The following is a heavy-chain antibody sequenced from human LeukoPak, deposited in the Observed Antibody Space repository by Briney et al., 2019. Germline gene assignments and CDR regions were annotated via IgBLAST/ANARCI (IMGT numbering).Heavy chain of an antibody. J-gene: IGHJ1*01. V-gene: IGHV1-69*13. CDR2: IIPIFGTA. D-gene: IGHD3-3*01. CDR1: GGTFSSYA. Sequence: ASVKVSCKASGGTFSSYAISWVRQAPGQGLEWMGGIIPIFGTANYAQKFQGRVTITADESTSTAYMELSSLRSEDTAVYYCARDIRSDKHNKYFQHWGQGTLVTVSS. CDR3: ARDIRSDKHNKYFQH.